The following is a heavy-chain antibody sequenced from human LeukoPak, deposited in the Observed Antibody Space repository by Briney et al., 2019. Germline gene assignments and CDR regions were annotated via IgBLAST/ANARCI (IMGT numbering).Heavy chain of an antibody. CDR2: IYYSGST. J-gene: IGHJ5*02. V-gene: IGHV4-31*03. D-gene: IGHD6-6*01. CDR3: ARSTKSSIAARGPTDGWFDP. Sequence: SQTLSLTCTVSGGSISSGGYYWSWIRQHPGKGLEWIGYIYYSGSTYYNPSLKSRVTISVDTSKNQFSLKLSSVTAADTAVYYCARSTKSSIAARGPTDGWFDPWGQGTLVTASS. CDR1: GGSISSGGYY.